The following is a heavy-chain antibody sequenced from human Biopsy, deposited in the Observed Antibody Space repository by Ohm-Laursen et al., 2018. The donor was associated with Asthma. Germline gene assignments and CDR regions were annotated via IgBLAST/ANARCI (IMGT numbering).Heavy chain of an antibody. J-gene: IGHJ6*02. V-gene: IGHV3-7*05. D-gene: IGHD2-15*01. CDR3: ARGGGAMDV. CDR2: IKLDGGVT. CDR1: GFTFGTYD. Sequence: SLRLSCAASGFTFGTYDMTWVRQAAEKGLEWVANIKLDGGVTKYVDSVRGRFTISRDNAKNSLYLQMNSLRAEDTALYYCARGGGAMDVWGQGTTVTVSS.